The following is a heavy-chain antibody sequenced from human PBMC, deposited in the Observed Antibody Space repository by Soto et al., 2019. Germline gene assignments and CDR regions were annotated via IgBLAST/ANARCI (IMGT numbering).Heavy chain of an antibody. V-gene: IGHV4-59*01. CDR3: ASTAFDRTFDY. J-gene: IGHJ4*02. D-gene: IGHD3-22*01. CDR1: GVSISSYY. CDR2: IYYSGST. Sequence: SETLSLTCTVSGVSISSYYWIWIRQPPGKGLEWIGYIYYSGSTNYNPSLKSRVTISVDTSKNQFSLKLSSVTAADTAVYYCASTAFDRTFDYWGQGTLVTVSS.